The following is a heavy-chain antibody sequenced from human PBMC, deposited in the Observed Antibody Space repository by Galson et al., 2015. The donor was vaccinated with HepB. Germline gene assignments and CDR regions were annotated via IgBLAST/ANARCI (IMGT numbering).Heavy chain of an antibody. V-gene: IGHV4-59*08. J-gene: IGHJ1*01. D-gene: IGHD1-26*01. Sequence: ETLSLTCTVSGGSIYSYYWSWIRQPPGKGLEWIGYIYYTGNTNYNPSLKSRVSMSVDTSKNQFSLKLDSVTAADTAVYFCARQFYGGSYIFHLWGQGKLVTISS. CDR2: IYYTGNT. CDR3: ARQFYGGSYIFHL. CDR1: GGSIYSYY.